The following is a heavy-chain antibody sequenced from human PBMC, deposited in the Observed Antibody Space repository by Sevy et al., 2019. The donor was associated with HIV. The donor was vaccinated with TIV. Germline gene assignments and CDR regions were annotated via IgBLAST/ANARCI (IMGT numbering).Heavy chain of an antibody. CDR1: GFTFSSYS. CDR2: ISSSSSTI. D-gene: IGHD5-12*01. CDR3: ARDQKGGYSGYGGEFDY. Sequence: GGSLRLSCAASGFTFSSYSMNWVRQAPGKGLEWVSYISSSSSTIYYADSVKGRFTISRDNAKNSLYLQMNSLGAEDTAVYYCARDQKGGYSGYGGEFDYWGQGTLVTVSS. V-gene: IGHV3-48*01. J-gene: IGHJ4*02.